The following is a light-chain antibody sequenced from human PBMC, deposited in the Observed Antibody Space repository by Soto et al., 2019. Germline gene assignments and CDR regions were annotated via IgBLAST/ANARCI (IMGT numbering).Light chain of an antibody. CDR1: QGIYSW. J-gene: IGKJ4*01. V-gene: IGKV1-12*01. Sequence: IQMTQSPSSVSASVGDKVTITCRASQGIYSWLAWYQQKPGTAPNLLISSASGLQPGVSSRFSGSGSGTDFTLTITNLQPEDFATYYCQQANSFPRTFGGGTKVEIK. CDR3: QQANSFPRT. CDR2: SAS.